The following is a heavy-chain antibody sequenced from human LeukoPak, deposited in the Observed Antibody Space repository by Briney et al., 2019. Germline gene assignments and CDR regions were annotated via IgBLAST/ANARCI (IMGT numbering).Heavy chain of an antibody. CDR3: ARRGSYNDY. Sequence: GGSLRLSCAASGFIFRNYAMHWVRQAPGKGLEWVAAISYDGSIKDYADSVKGRFTISRDNAKNSLYLQMNSLRAEDTAVYYCARRGSYNDYWGQGTLVTVSS. D-gene: IGHD3-16*01. J-gene: IGHJ4*02. CDR2: ISYDGSIK. CDR1: GFIFRNYA. V-gene: IGHV3-30-3*01.